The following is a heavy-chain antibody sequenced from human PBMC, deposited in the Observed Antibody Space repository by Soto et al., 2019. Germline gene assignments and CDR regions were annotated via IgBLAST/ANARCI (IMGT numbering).Heavy chain of an antibody. CDR2: ISDSVGST. J-gene: IGHJ4*01. CDR3: AKDGGWSLAVAGLFDY. Sequence: EVHLLEYGGGLVQPGGSLRLSCVVSGSTFSSDDMSWVRQAPGRGLEWVSGISDSVGSTYYADSVKGRFTISRDNAKNTLYLQMKSLRVEDTALYYCAKDGGWSLAVAGLFDYWGPGTQVTVSS. V-gene: IGHV3-23*01. CDR1: GSTFSSDD. D-gene: IGHD6-19*01.